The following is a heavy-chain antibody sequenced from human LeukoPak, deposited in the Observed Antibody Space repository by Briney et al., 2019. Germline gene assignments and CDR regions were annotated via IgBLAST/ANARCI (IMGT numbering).Heavy chain of an antibody. CDR3: ARAVTGAGLDL. V-gene: IGHV4-4*07. D-gene: IGHD6-19*01. CDR2: IYTTGST. Sequence: SETLSLTCTVSGGSISSYYWTWIRQPAGKGLEWIGRIYTTGSTNYNPSLNSRVTMSVDTSKNQFSLKVNSVTATDTALYYCARAVTGAGLDLWGQGLLVTVSS. J-gene: IGHJ5*02. CDR1: GGSISSYY.